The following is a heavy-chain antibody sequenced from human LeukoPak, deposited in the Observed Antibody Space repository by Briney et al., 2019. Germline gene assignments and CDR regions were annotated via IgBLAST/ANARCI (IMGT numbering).Heavy chain of an antibody. CDR3: AKDNMGILAYFVDY. J-gene: IGHJ4*02. CDR2: ISWNSGII. Sequence: PGGSLRLSCAASGFTFDDYAMHWVRQTPGKGPEWVSGISWNSGIIGYADSVKGRFTISRDNAKNSLYLQMNSLGAEDTALYYCAKDNMGILAYFVDYWGQGTLVTVSS. CDR1: GFTFDDYA. V-gene: IGHV3-9*01. D-gene: IGHD3-10*02.